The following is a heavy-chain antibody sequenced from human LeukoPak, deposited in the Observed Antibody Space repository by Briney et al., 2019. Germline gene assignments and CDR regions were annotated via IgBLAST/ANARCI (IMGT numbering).Heavy chain of an antibody. J-gene: IGHJ5*02. D-gene: IGHD3-10*01. CDR3: ARRVSRPKYYYGSGSYYWFDP. CDR1: GGSISSYY. Sequence: SETLSLTCTVSGGSISSYYWSWIRQPPGKGLEWIGRIYTSGSIDYNPSLKSRLTISVDTSNNQFSLTLSSVTAADTAVYYCARRVSRPKYYYGSGSYYWFDPWGQGTLVTVSS. V-gene: IGHV4-4*07. CDR2: IYTSGSI.